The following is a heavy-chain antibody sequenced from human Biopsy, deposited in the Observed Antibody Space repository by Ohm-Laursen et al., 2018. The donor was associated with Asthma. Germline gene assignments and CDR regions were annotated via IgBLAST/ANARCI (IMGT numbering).Heavy chain of an antibody. V-gene: IGHV4-31*02. J-gene: IGHJ5*01. D-gene: IGHD2-8*01. CDR3: ARDLSGYCTSSACYGFDS. CDR2: INYSGST. Sequence: SWGRQHPGKGLEWIGYINYSGSTFYSPSLESRVTVSVDTSKNQFSLKLSSVTAADTAVYYCARDLSGYCTSSACYGFDSWGQGTLVTVSS.